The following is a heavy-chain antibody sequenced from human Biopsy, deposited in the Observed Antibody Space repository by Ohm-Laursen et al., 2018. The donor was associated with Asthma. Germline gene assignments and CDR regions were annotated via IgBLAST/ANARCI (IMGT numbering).Heavy chain of an antibody. CDR1: GGAIDSGAYY. D-gene: IGHD3-22*01. CDR2: IYYSGST. Sequence: TLSLTCTVSGGAIDSGAYYWSWIRQLPGKGLEWIGYIYYSGSTYYNPSLKSRVTISVDTSQNQFFLNLNSVTAADTAVYYCARAQDYYDSRGYYRSFDYWGQGTLVTVSS. CDR3: ARAQDYYDSRGYYRSFDY. J-gene: IGHJ4*02. V-gene: IGHV4-31*03.